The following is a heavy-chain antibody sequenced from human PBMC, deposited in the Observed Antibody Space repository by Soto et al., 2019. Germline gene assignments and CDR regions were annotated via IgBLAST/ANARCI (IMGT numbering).Heavy chain of an antibody. D-gene: IGHD5-18*01. J-gene: IGHJ4*02. V-gene: IGHV1-8*01. CDR2: MNPNSGDS. CDR1: GYTFTTYD. CDR3: AIDTAPGGGLGY. Sequence: QVQLAQSGAEVKKPGASVKVSCKASGYTFTTYDVNWVRQATGQGLEWMGWMNPNSGDSGYAQNFQGRVTMTRDTSISTAYMELSSLRSDDMAVYYCAIDTAPGGGLGYWGQGTLVTVSS.